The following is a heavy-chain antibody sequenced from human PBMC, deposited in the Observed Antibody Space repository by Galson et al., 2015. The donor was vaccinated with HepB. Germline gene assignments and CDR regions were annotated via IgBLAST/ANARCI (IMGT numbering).Heavy chain of an antibody. CDR1: GFTFSSYA. J-gene: IGHJ4*02. D-gene: IGHD1-26*01. CDR2: ISSNGGST. CDR3: ARDYGGSYAFVDY. Sequence: SLRLSCAASGFTFSSYAMHWVRQAPGKGLEYVSAISSNGGSTYYADSVKGRFTISRDNPKNTLYLQMSSLRAEDTAVYYCARDYGGSYAFVDYWGQGTLVTVSS. V-gene: IGHV3-64D*06.